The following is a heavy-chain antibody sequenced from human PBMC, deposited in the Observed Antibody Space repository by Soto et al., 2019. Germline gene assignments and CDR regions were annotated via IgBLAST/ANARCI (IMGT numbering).Heavy chain of an antibody. J-gene: IGHJ4*02. D-gene: IGHD6-6*01. CDR2: ISYDGSNK. V-gene: IGHV3-30-3*01. CDR1: GFTFSSYA. Sequence: PGGSLRLSCAASGFTFSSYAMHWVRQAPGKGLEWVAVISYDGSNKYYADSVKGRFTISRDNSKNTLYLQMNSLRAEDTAVYYCARDLYSSSSVVYWGQGTLVTVSS. CDR3: ARDLYSSSSVVY.